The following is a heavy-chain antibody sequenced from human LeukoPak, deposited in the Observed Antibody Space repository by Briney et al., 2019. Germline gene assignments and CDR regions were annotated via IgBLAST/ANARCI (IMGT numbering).Heavy chain of an antibody. Sequence: GGSLRLSCAASGFTFSSYSMNWVRQAPGKGLEWVSSISSSSSYIYYADSVKGRFTISRDNAKNSLYLQMNSLRAEDTAVYYCARTSIVVVPAATQGYYFDYWGQGTLVTVSS. CDR3: ARTSIVVVPAATQGYYFDY. CDR1: GFTFSSYS. CDR2: ISSSSSYI. D-gene: IGHD2-2*01. V-gene: IGHV3-21*01. J-gene: IGHJ4*02.